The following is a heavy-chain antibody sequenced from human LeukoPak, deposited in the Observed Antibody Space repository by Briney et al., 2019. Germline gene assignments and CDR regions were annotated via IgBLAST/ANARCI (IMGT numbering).Heavy chain of an antibody. CDR2: IYYSGST. J-gene: IGHJ6*02. D-gene: IGHD5-12*01. CDR3: ARSPGYDYYYYYGMDV. CDR1: GVSFSGYY. V-gene: IGHV4-59*01. Sequence: PSETLSLTCAVYGVSFSGYYWSWIRQPPGKGLEWIGYIYYSGSTNYNPSLESRVTISVDTSKNQFSLKLSSVTAADTAVYYCARSPGYDYYYYYGMDVWGQGTTVTVSS.